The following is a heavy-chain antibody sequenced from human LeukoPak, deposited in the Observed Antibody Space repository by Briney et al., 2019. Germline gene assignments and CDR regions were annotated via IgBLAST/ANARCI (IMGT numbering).Heavy chain of an antibody. V-gene: IGHV3-11*01. D-gene: IGHD6-19*01. CDR1: GFTFSDYY. Sequence: PGGSLRLSCAASGFTFSDYYMSWIRQAPGKRLGWVSYISSSGSTIYYADSVKGRFTISRDNAKNSLYLQMNSLRAEDTAVYYCARGSRPPIAVAGTGWFDPWGQGTLVTVSS. CDR2: ISSSGSTI. CDR3: ARGSRPPIAVAGTGWFDP. J-gene: IGHJ5*02.